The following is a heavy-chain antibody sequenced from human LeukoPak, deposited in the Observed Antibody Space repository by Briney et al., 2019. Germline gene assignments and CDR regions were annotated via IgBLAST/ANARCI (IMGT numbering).Heavy chain of an antibody. CDR3: AAPYCTNGVCFYYMDV. J-gene: IGHJ6*03. CDR2: IYSGGST. D-gene: IGHD2-8*01. Sequence: GGSLRLSCAASGFTVSSNYMSWVCQAPGKGLEWVSVIYSGGSTYYADSVKSRFTISRDNSKNTLYLQMNSLRAEDTAVYYCAAPYCTNGVCFYYMDVWGKGTTVTVSS. V-gene: IGHV3-66*01. CDR1: GFTVSSNY.